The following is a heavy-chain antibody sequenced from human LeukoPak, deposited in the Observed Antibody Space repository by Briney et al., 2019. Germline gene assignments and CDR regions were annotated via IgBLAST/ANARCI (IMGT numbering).Heavy chain of an antibody. Sequence: GGSLRLSCAASGFTFSSYSINWVRQAPGKGLEWISYISGSSTTIYYADSVKGRFTISRDNAKNSLYLQMNSLRDEDTAVYYCARERTSGWDAFDFWGQGTLVTVSS. CDR1: GFTFSSYS. D-gene: IGHD6-19*01. V-gene: IGHV3-48*02. CDR3: ARERTSGWDAFDF. CDR2: ISGSSTTI. J-gene: IGHJ4*02.